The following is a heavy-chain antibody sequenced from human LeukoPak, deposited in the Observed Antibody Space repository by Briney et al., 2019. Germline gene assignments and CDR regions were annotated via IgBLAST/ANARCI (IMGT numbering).Heavy chain of an antibody. J-gene: IGHJ5*02. Sequence: ASVKVSCKVSGYTLTELSMHWVRQAPGKGLEWMGGFDPEDGETIYAQKFQGRVTMTEDTSTDTAYMELSSLRSEDTAVYYCATGWPHVTIFFSWGQGTLVTVSS. CDR3: ATGWPHVTIFFS. V-gene: IGHV1-24*01. D-gene: IGHD3-9*01. CDR2: FDPEDGET. CDR1: GYTLTELS.